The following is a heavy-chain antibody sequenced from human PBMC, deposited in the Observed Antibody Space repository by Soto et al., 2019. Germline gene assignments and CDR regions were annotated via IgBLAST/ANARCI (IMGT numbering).Heavy chain of an antibody. CDR3: AKDRRAGGNSAFYFDF. CDR1: GFKFSNYA. D-gene: IGHD3-16*01. CDR2: ISATGGGT. J-gene: IGHJ4*02. Sequence: GESLKISCAASGFKFSNYAMSWVRQAPGKGLEWVSLISATGGGTYYADSVKGRFTISRDNSHNTLYLQVHSLTAEDTAVYYCAKDRRAGGNSAFYFDFWGQGAQVTVSS. V-gene: IGHV3-23*01.